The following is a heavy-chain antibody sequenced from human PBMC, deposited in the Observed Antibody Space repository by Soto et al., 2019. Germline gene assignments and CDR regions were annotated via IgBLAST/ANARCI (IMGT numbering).Heavy chain of an antibody. CDR2: IAHDGSNA. CDR3: ARGDREDILVVVGARPGEYGTDI. J-gene: IGHJ6*02. CDR1: GFTFRSHD. D-gene: IGHD2-15*01. Sequence: QVQLVESGGGVVQPGGSLRLSCAASGFTFRSHDMHWVRQATGKGLECLAVIAHDGSNAFYRDSVKGRFTVSRDNSKNTLYLYMNSLRSEDTGVYYCARGDREDILVVVGARPGEYGTDIWGQGTTVIVSS. V-gene: IGHV3-30-3*01.